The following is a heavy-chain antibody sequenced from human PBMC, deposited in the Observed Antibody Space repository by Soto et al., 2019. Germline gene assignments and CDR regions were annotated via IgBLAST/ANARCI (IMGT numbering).Heavy chain of an antibody. D-gene: IGHD3-22*01. J-gene: IGHJ4*02. V-gene: IGHV4-34*01. CDR1: GGSFSGYY. CDR2: INHSGST. CDR3: ARSYYDSVGCYDY. Sequence: SETLSLTCAVYGGSFSGYYWSWIRQPPGKGLEWIGEINHSGSTNYNPSLKSRVTISVDTSKNQFSLKLSSVTAADTAVYYCARSYYDSVGCYDYWGQGTLVTVSS.